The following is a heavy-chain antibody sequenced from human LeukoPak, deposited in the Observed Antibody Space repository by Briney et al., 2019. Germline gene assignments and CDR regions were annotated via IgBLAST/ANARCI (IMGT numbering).Heavy chain of an antibody. J-gene: IGHJ6*02. Sequence: GGSLRLSCAASGFTFSSYSMNWVRQAPGKGLEWVSSISSDSSYIYYADSVKGRFTISRDNAKNSLYLQMNSLRAEDTAVYYCARDGLVYYDSSGYYYGPYYYYGMDVWGQGTTVTVS. CDR1: GFTFSSYS. CDR3: ARDGLVYYDSSGYYYGPYYYYGMDV. D-gene: IGHD3-22*01. V-gene: IGHV3-21*01. CDR2: ISSDSSYI.